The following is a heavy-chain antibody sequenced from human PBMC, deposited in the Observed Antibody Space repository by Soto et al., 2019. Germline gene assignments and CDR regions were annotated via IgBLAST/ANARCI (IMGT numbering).Heavy chain of an antibody. CDR1: GYTFTVYY. CDR2: INPNSGGT. CDR3: ARERYSSPALGYYYGMDV. V-gene: IGHV1-2*04. J-gene: IGHJ6*02. D-gene: IGHD6-13*01. Sequence: SVKVSCKASGYTFTVYYMHGVGQSPLRWREWMGWINPNSGGTNYAQKFQGWVTMTRDTSISTAYMELSRLRSDDTAVYYCARERYSSPALGYYYGMDVWGQGTTVTVSS.